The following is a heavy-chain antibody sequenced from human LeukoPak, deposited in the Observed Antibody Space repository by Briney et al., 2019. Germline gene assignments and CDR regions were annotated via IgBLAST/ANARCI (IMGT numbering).Heavy chain of an antibody. CDR3: AKDYTPAELRYFDWLSPPGMDV. J-gene: IGHJ6*02. D-gene: IGHD3-9*01. V-gene: IGHV3-23*01. Sequence: PGGSLRLSCAASGFTFSSYAMSWVRQAPGKGLEWVSAISGSGGSTYYADSVKGRFTISRDNSKNTLYLQMSSLRAEDTAVYYCAKDYTPAELRYFDWLSPPGMDVWGQGTTVTVSS. CDR2: ISGSGGST. CDR1: GFTFSSYA.